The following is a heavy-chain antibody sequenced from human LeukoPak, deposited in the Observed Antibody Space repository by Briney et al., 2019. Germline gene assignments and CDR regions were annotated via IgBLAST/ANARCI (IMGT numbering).Heavy chain of an antibody. D-gene: IGHD3-22*01. CDR2: INPNSGGT. CDR3: ARGWHYYDGSGFPWDWYFDL. V-gene: IGHV1-2*02. Sequence: GASVKVSCKASGYAFTGYYMHWVRQAPGQGLEWMGWINPNSGGTNYAQKFQGRVTMTRDTSISTAYMELSRLRSDDTAVYYCARGWHYYDGSGFPWDWYFDLWGRGTLVTVSS. CDR1: GYAFTGYY. J-gene: IGHJ2*01.